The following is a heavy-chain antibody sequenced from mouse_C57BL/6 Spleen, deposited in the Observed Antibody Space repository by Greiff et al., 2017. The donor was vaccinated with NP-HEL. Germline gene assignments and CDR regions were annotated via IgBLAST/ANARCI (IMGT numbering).Heavy chain of an antibody. Sequence: EVKLMESGPGLVKPSQSLSLTCSVTGYSITSGYYWNWIRQFPGNKLEWMGYISYDGSNNYNPSLKNRISITRDTSKNQFFLKLNSVTTEDTATYYCARDGTTAVGYFDVWGTGTTVTVSS. D-gene: IGHD1-1*01. CDR3: ARDGTTAVGYFDV. J-gene: IGHJ1*03. CDR2: ISYDGSN. CDR1: GYSITSGYY. V-gene: IGHV3-6*01.